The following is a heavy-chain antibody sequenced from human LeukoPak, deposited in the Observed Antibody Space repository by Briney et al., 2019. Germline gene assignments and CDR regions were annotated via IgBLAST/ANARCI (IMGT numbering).Heavy chain of an antibody. CDR1: GFTFSSYS. D-gene: IGHD7-27*01. Sequence: KPGGSLRLSCAASGFTFSSYSMNWVRQAPGKGLEWVSSISSSSSYIYYADSVKGRFTISRDNAKNSLYLQMNSLRAEDTAVYYCARHWGNVYYFDYWGQGTLVTVSS. J-gene: IGHJ4*02. V-gene: IGHV3-21*01. CDR3: ARHWGNVYYFDY. CDR2: ISSSSSYI.